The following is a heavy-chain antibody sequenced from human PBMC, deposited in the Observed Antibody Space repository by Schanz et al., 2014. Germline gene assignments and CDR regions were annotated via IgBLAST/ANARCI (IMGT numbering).Heavy chain of an antibody. CDR3: ARENLNWEAFDI. CDR2: IYSGGST. D-gene: IGHD7-27*01. V-gene: IGHV3-53*01. J-gene: IGHJ3*02. Sequence: HLVESGGGLIQPGGSLRLSCAASGFTVSDNYMTWVRQAPGKGLEWVSVIYSGGSTYYADSVKGRFTISRDNAKNSLYLEMTSLRGEDTAVYYCARENLNWEAFDIWGQGTVVTVSS. CDR1: GFTVSDNY.